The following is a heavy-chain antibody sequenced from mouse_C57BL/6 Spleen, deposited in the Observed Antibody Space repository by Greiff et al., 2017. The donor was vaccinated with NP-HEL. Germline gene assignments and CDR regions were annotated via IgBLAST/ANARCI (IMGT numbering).Heavy chain of an antibody. Sequence: EVKLMESGPELVKPGASVKIPCKASGYTFTDYNMDWVKQSHGKSLEWIGDINPNNGGTIYNQKFKGKATVTVDKSSSTAYMELRSLTSEEAAVYYCARRDYDVYFDVWGKGTTVTVSS. CDR2: INPNNGGT. CDR3: ARRDYDVYFDV. J-gene: IGHJ1*03. CDR1: GYTFTDYN. V-gene: IGHV1-18*01. D-gene: IGHD2-4*01.